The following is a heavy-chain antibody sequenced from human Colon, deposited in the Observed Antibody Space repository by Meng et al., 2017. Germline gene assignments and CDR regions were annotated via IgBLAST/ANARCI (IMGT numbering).Heavy chain of an antibody. CDR3: TRGLEFYRFEY. CDR1: GDRVSCKTAV. Sequence: QPQLKQSGPGLVKPSQTLSLTCAISGDRVSCKTAVWNWIRQSPSRGLEWLGRTYYRAKWNHDYAESLRGRITINPDTSNNQISLQLNSVTPEDTAVYYCTRGLEFYRFEYWGQGTLVTVSS. CDR2: TYYRAKWNH. D-gene: IGHD3-16*02. V-gene: IGHV6-1*01. J-gene: IGHJ4*02.